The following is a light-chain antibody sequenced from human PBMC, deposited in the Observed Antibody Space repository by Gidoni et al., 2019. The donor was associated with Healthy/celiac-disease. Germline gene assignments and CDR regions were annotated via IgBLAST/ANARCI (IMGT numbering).Light chain of an antibody. Sequence: QSALTQPPHASGSPGQSVTISCTGTSSDVGGYNYVSWYQQHPGKAPKLMIYEVSKRPSGVPDRFSGSKSGNTASLTVSGLQAEDEADYYCSSYAGSNNFGVFGGGTKLTVL. CDR3: SSYAGSNNFGV. J-gene: IGLJ2*01. V-gene: IGLV2-8*01. CDR2: EVS. CDR1: SSDVGGYNY.